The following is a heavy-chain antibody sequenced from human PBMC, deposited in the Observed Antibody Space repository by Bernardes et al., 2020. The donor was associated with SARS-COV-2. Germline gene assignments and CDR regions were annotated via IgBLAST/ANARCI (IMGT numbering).Heavy chain of an antibody. Sequence: GGSLRLSCAASGFTFSNYWMTWVRQAPGKGLEWVANIKSDGSEKYYVDSVKGRFTISRDKSISTAYLQWSSLKASDTAMYYCARRGEYYGMDVWGQGTTVTVSS. CDR3: ARRGEYYGMDV. CDR2: IKSDGSEK. V-gene: IGHV3-7*03. D-gene: IGHD3-10*01. J-gene: IGHJ6*02. CDR1: GFTFSNYW.